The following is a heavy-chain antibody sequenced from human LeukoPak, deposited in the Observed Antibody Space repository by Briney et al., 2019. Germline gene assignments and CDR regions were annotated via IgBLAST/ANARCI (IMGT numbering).Heavy chain of an antibody. CDR2: ISSSSSYI. V-gene: IGHV3-21*01. J-gene: IGHJ4*02. CDR3: ARDPDYYDSSAPAGVY. D-gene: IGHD3-22*01. Sequence: GGSLRLSCAASGSTFSSYSMNWVRQAPGKGLEWVSSISSSSSYIYYADSVKGRFTISRDNAKNSLYLRMNSLRAEDTAVYYCARDPDYYDSSAPAGVYWGQGTLVTVSS. CDR1: GSTFSSYS.